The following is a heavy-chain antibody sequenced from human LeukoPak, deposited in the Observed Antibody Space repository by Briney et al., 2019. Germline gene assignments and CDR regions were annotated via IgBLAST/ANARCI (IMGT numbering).Heavy chain of an antibody. CDR1: GGTFSSYA. Sequence: SVKVSCKASGGTFSSYAISWVRRAPGQGLEWMGGIIPIFGTANYAQKFQGRVTITADESTSTAYMELSSLRSEDTAVYYCARDSGYYGSGSYYNGDYWGQGTLVTVSS. CDR2: IIPIFGTA. V-gene: IGHV1-69*13. J-gene: IGHJ4*02. CDR3: ARDSGYYGSGSYYNGDY. D-gene: IGHD3-10*01.